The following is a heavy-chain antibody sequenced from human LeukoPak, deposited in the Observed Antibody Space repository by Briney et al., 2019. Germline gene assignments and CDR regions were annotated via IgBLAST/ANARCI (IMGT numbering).Heavy chain of an antibody. J-gene: IGHJ6*02. D-gene: IGHD3-10*01. V-gene: IGHV4-59*01. CDR2: IYYSGST. CDR3: ARDEVTNYYYYGMDV. CDR1: GGSISSYY. Sequence: SETLSLTCTVSGGSISSYYWSWIRQPPGKGLEWIGYIYYSGSTNYNPSLKSRVTIPVDTSKNQFSLKLSSVTAADTAVYYCARDEVTNYYYYGMDVWGQGTTVTVSS.